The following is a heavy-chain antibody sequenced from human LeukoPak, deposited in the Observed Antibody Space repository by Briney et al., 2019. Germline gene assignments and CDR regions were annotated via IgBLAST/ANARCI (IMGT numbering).Heavy chain of an antibody. CDR3: ARRAGDYSHPYDY. D-gene: IGHD3-22*01. J-gene: IGHJ4*02. Sequence: GGSLRLSCAASGFTFSSYAMSWVRQAPGKGLEWVSAISGSGGSTYYADSVKGRFTNSRDNSKNTLYLQMKSLRAEDTAVYYCARRAGDYSHPYDYWGQGILVTVSS. CDR1: GFTFSSYA. V-gene: IGHV3-23*01. CDR2: ISGSGGST.